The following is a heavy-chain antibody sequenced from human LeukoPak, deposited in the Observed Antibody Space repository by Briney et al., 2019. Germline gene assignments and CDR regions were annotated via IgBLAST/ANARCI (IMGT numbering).Heavy chain of an antibody. CDR2: LSGSGGST. V-gene: IGHV3-23*01. CDR1: GFTFSTNA. CDR3: AKLAIKDGYNMVGFDY. J-gene: IGHJ4*02. D-gene: IGHD5-24*01. Sequence: PGGSLRHSCAAAGFTFSTNAMSRVRQGPGKEREWVSALSGSGGSTYYADSVKGRFTISRDYSKNTLYLQMNSLRAEDTAVYYCAKLAIKDGYNMVGFDYWGQGTLVTVSS.